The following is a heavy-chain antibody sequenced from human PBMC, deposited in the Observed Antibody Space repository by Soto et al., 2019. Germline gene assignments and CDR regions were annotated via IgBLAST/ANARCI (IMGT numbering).Heavy chain of an antibody. J-gene: IGHJ6*02. V-gene: IGHV3-23*01. CDR1: GFTFSSYA. Sequence: EVQLLESGGGLVQPGGSLRLSCAASGFTFSSYAMTWVRQAPGKGLEWVSTISGGGGSTYYADSVKGRFTISRDNSKNTLYLQMNSLGAEDTAVYYCAKERFEGGSNGLDVWGQGTTVTVSS. D-gene: IGHD3-9*01. CDR3: AKERFEGGSNGLDV. CDR2: ISGGGGST.